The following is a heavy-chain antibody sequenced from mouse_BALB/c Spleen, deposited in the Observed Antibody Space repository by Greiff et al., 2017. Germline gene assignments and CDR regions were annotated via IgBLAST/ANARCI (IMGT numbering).Heavy chain of an antibody. CDR2: IDPENGDT. V-gene: IGHV14-4*02. CDR1: GFNIKDYY. D-gene: IGHD1-1*01. J-gene: IGHJ4*01. CDR3: NEFAITTVVAPYAMDY. Sequence: VQLKQSGAELVRSGASVKLSCTASGFNIKDYYMHWVKQRPEQGLEWIGWIDPENGDTEYAPKFQGKATMTADTSSNTAYLQLSSLTSEDTAVYYCNEFAITTVVAPYAMDYWGQGTSVTVSS.